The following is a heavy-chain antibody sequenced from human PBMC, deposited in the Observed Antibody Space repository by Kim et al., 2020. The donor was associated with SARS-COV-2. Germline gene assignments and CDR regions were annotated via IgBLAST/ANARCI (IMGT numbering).Heavy chain of an antibody. CDR2: IIPIFGTA. J-gene: IGHJ4*02. V-gene: IGHV1-69*13. Sequence: SVKVSCKASGGTFSSYAISWVRQAPGQGLEWMGGIIPIFGTANYAQKFQGRVTITADESTSTAYMELSSLRSEDTAVYYCALWFGEFALSGYFDYWGQGTLVTVSS. CDR1: GGTFSSYA. CDR3: ALWFGEFALSGYFDY. D-gene: IGHD3-10*01.